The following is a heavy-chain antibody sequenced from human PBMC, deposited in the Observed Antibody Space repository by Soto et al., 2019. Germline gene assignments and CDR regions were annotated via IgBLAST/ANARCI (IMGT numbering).Heavy chain of an antibody. CDR3: ARSPRLAHYYYYMDV. D-gene: IGHD6-6*01. CDR2: MNPNSGNT. CDR1: GYTFTSYD. V-gene: IGHV1-8*01. Sequence: QVQLVQSGAEVKKPGASVKVSCKASGYTFTSYDINWVRQATGQGLEWMGWMNPNSGNTGYAQMFQGRVTITRNPYMRTAYMELSSLSSEDTAVDYCARSPRLAHYYYYMDVWGKGTTVTVSS. J-gene: IGHJ6*03.